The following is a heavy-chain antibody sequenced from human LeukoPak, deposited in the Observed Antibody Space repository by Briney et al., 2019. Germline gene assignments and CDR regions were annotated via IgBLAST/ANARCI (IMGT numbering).Heavy chain of an antibody. V-gene: IGHV3-48*01. J-gene: IGHJ4*02. CDR2: ISGSSNTI. Sequence: GGSLRLSCVASGYSFTTYDMNWVRQSPGKGLEWVSHISGSSNTIHYADSVKGRFTISRDNARRSLYLQMNSLRAEDTGVYYCARACGGASCYDTPDFDCRGQGTLVTVAS. CDR1: GYSFTTYD. CDR3: ARACGGASCYDTPDFDC. D-gene: IGHD2-2*01.